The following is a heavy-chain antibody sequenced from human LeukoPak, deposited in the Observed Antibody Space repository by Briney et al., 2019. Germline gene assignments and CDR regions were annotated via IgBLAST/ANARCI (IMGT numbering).Heavy chain of an antibody. CDR1: GFTFSSYE. V-gene: IGHV3-48*03. CDR2: ISSSGSTI. CDR3: ARNSVNYYH. Sequence: GGSLRLSCAASGFTFSSYEMNWVRQAPGKGLEWVSYISSSGSTIYYADSVKGRLTISRDNAKNSLYLQMNSLRAEDTAVYYCARNSVNYYHWGQGTLVTVSS. J-gene: IGHJ5*02. D-gene: IGHD3-10*01.